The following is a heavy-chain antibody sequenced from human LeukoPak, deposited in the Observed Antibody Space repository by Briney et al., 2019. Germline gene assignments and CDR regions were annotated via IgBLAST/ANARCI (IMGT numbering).Heavy chain of an antibody. CDR1: GFTFSNYA. D-gene: IGHD5-12*01. J-gene: IGHJ4*02. CDR3: ARDRRWLRSLDY. CDR2: ISYDGSNK. Sequence: GGSLRLSCAASGFTFSNYAMHWVRQAPGKGLEWVAVISYDGSNKYNADSVKGRFTITRDNSKNTLYLRMNSLRAEDTAVYYCARDRRWLRSLDYWGQGTLVTVSS. V-gene: IGHV3-30*04.